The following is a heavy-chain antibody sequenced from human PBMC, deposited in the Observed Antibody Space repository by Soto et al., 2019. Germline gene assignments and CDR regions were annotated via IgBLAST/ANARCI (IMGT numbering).Heavy chain of an antibody. V-gene: IGHV4-4*02. Sequence: QVHLQESGPGLVAPSGTLSLTCTLSGGSVRAPDWWNWVRQSPDKGLEGIAEVHISGHSNYNPSLRSRVSVSIDRSKNQFYLNLNSVTAADTAIYYCARVRQGCSANNCYFDPWGQGTQVTISS. D-gene: IGHD1-1*01. CDR3: ARVRQGCSANNCYFDP. CDR2: VHISGHS. CDR1: GGSVRAPDW. J-gene: IGHJ5*01.